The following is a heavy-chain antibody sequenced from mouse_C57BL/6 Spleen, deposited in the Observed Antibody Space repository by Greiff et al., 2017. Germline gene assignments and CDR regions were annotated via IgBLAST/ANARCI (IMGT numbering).Heavy chain of an antibody. D-gene: IGHD1-1*01. Sequence: EVQLQQSGEGLVKPGGSLKLSCAASGFTFSSYAMSWVRQTPEKRLEWVAYISSGGDYIYYADTVKGRFTISRDNARNTLYLQMSSLKSEDTAMYYCTRDRVEGAMDYWGQGTSVTVSS. J-gene: IGHJ4*01. V-gene: IGHV5-9-1*02. CDR2: ISSGGDYI. CDR3: TRDRVEGAMDY. CDR1: GFTFSSYA.